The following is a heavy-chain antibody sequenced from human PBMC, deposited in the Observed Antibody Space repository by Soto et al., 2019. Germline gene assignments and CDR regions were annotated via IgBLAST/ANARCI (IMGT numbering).Heavy chain of an antibody. CDR3: ARHQYSSSWHDAFDI. J-gene: IGHJ3*02. D-gene: IGHD6-13*01. V-gene: IGHV5-51*01. CDR2: IYPGDSDT. CDR1: GYSFTSYW. Sequence: PGESLKISCKGSGYSFTSYWIGWVRQMPGKGLERMGIIYPGDSDTRYSPSFQGQVTISADKSISTAYLQWSSLKASDTAMYYCARHQYSSSWHDAFDIWGQGTMVTVSS.